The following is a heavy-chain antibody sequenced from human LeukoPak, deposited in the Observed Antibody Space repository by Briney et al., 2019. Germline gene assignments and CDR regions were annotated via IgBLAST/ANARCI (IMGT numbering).Heavy chain of an antibody. Sequence: TGGSLRLSCAASGFTFSSYAMTWVRQAPGKGLEWVSAISGSGGNTYYADSVKGRFTISRDNSKSTLYLQMNSLRAEDTAVYYCARDQVSVAGTGIDYWGQGTLVTVSS. D-gene: IGHD6-19*01. CDR2: ISGSGGNT. J-gene: IGHJ4*02. V-gene: IGHV3-23*01. CDR1: GFTFSSYA. CDR3: ARDQVSVAGTGIDY.